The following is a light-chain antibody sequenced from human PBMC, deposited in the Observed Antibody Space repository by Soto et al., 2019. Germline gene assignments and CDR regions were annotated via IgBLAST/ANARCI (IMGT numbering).Light chain of an antibody. V-gene: IGLV2-11*01. Sequence: QSVLTQPRSVSGSPGQSITLSCTGTSSDVGGYNYVSWYRQHPGKAPKLMIYDVSKRPSGVPDRFSGSKSGNTASLTISGLQAEDEAEYYCCSYAGSYTHYVFGTGTKVTVL. CDR2: DVS. CDR3: CSYAGSYTHYV. CDR1: SSDVGGYNY. J-gene: IGLJ1*01.